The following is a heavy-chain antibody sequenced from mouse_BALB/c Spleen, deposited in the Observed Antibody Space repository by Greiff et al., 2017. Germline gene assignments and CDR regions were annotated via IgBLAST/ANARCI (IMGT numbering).Heavy chain of an antibody. CDR3: TRDHYGNYDWYFDV. J-gene: IGHJ1*01. D-gene: IGHD2-1*01. V-gene: IGHV5-4*02. CDR2: ISSGGSYT. Sequence: EVKLVESGGGLVKPGGSLKLSCAASGFTFSDYYMYWVRQTPEKRLEWVATISSGGSYTYYPDSVKGRFTISRDNAKNTLYLQMSSLKSEDTAMYYCTRDHYGNYDWYFDVWGAGTTVTVSS. CDR1: GFTFSDYY.